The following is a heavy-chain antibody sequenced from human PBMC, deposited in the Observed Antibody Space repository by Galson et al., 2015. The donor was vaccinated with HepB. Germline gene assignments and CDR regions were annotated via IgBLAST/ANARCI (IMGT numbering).Heavy chain of an antibody. J-gene: IGHJ3*01. CDR2: ISWNSGII. CDR1: GFTFDDYA. Sequence: SLRLSCAASGFTFDDYAMHWVRQAPGKGLEWVSGISWNSGIIDYADSVKGRFTVSRDNPKKSLYLQMNSLRAEDTALYHCAKVKPPRDMNDGFDVWGQGTMVTVSS. V-gene: IGHV3-9*01. D-gene: IGHD2-15*01. CDR3: AKVKPPRDMNDGFDV.